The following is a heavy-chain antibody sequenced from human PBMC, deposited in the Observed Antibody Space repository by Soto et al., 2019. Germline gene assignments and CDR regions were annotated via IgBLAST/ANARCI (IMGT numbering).Heavy chain of an antibody. D-gene: IGHD2-15*01. CDR1: GFTFCSNW. V-gene: IGHV3-7*04. Sequence: EVQLVESGGGLVQPGESLRLSCAASGFTFCSNWMTWVRQAPGKVLEWVANIKGDGSEKYYVDSVKGRFTISTDIAKNSLYLQMNSLSPEDTAVYYCARVGAHYYYYYMDVWGKGTTVTVSS. J-gene: IGHJ6*03. CDR3: ARVGAHYYYYYMDV. CDR2: IKGDGSEK.